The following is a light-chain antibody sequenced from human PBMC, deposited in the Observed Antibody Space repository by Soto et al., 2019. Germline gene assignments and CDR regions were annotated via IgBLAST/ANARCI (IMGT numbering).Light chain of an antibody. J-gene: IGLJ2*01. CDR3: SSYAGSSNLV. CDR1: SSDVGGYNY. Sequence: QSVLTQPPSASGYPGQSVTISCTGTSSDVGGYNYVSWYQQHPGKAPKLMIYEVSKRPSGVPDRFSGSKSGNTASLTVSGLQAEDEADYYCSSYAGSSNLVFGGGTKVTVL. V-gene: IGLV2-8*01. CDR2: EVS.